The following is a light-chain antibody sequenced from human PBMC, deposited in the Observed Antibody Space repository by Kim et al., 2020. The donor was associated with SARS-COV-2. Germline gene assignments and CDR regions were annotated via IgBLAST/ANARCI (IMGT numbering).Light chain of an antibody. J-gene: IGKJ5*01. CDR1: QSLSSSL. Sequence: EIVLTQSPGTLSLSPGERATLSCRASQSLSSSLLAWYQNKPGQAPRLLIYAASSRATGIPDRFSGSGSGTDFTLTISRLEPGDFALYYCQQYGSPIVTFGQGTRLEIK. CDR3: QQYGSPIVT. CDR2: AAS. V-gene: IGKV3-20*01.